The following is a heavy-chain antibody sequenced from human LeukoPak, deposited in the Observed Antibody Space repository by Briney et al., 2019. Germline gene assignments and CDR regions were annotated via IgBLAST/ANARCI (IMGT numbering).Heavy chain of an antibody. CDR3: AKSRSGSANWALRIFDN. V-gene: IGHV3-74*01. J-gene: IGHJ4*02. D-gene: IGHD3-10*01. Sequence: GGSLRLSCAASGFTFSGYWIHWVRQAPGRGLVWVSRINSDGSSTSYADSVKGRFTISRDNSKNTLYVQMNSLRAEDTAIYYCAKSRSGSANWALRIFDNWGQGTLVTVSS. CDR2: INSDGSST. CDR1: GFTFSGYW.